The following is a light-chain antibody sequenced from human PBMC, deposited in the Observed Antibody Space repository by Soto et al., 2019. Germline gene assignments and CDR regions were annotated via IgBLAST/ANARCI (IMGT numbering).Light chain of an antibody. CDR2: DVS. CDR3: SSYTISSTVV. J-gene: IGLJ2*01. CDR1: SSDVGGYNY. Sequence: QSVLTQPASVSGSPGQSITISCTGTSSDVGGYNYVSWYQQHPGKAPKLMIYDVSNRPSGVPNRFSGSKSGNTASLTISGLQADDEADYYCSSYTISSTVVFGGGTQLTVL. V-gene: IGLV2-14*01.